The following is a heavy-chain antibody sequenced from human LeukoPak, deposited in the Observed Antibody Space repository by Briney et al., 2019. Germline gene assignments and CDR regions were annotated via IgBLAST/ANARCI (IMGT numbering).Heavy chain of an antibody. Sequence: ASVKASCEASGYTCTGYYMFWVRQAPGQGREWMGWINPNTGATKYGQNFQGRVTLTRDTSIRTTFMELSSLRSDDTAVYYCARDERYCNGDNHYPDLGYWGQGTLVTVSS. D-gene: IGHD2-15*01. CDR2: INPNTGAT. J-gene: IGHJ4*02. V-gene: IGHV1-2*02. CDR3: ARDERYCNGDNHYPDLGY. CDR1: GYTCTGYY.